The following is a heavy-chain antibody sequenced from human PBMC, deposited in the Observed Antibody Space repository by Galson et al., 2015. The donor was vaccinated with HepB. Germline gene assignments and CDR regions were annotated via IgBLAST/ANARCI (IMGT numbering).Heavy chain of an antibody. V-gene: IGHV4-34*01. D-gene: IGHD3-16*01. J-gene: IGHJ5*02. CDR3: ARGLRGGLGGRLEL. CDR2: INYRGST. CDR1: GGSFSGSQ. Sequence: SETLSLTCGVYGGSFSGSQWSWLRQPPGKAPEWIGEINYRGSTSYSPSLKSRVTISLDTSKNQFSLELTSVTAADTAVYFCARGLRGGLGGRLELWGQGALVTVSS.